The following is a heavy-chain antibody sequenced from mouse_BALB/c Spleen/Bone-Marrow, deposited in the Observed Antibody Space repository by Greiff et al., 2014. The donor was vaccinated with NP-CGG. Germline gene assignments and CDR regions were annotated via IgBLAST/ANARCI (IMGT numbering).Heavy chain of an antibody. CDR3: ARGGNWDDFDV. CDR2: ISSGSTAI. CDR1: GFTFSTFG. V-gene: IGHV5-17*02. J-gene: IGHJ1*01. Sequence: EVMLVESGGGLVQPGGSRKLSCAASGFTFSTFGMHWVRQAPEKGLEWVAYISSGSTAIFYADILKGRFTISRDNPENTLFLQMTRLRSEDTAMYYCARGGNWDDFDVWGAGTTVTVSS. D-gene: IGHD4-1*01.